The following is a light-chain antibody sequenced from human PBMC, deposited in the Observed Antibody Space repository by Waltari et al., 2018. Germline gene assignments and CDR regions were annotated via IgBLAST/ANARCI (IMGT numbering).Light chain of an antibody. Sequence: DIQMTQSPSSLSVSVGDRVTITCQASQDISNYLNWYQQKQGKAPKLLIYDASNLETGVPSRFSGSGSGTDFTFTISSLQPEDIATYYCQQYDNLPPLLTFGGGTKVEIK. CDR2: DAS. CDR1: QDISNY. J-gene: IGKJ4*01. V-gene: IGKV1-33*01. CDR3: QQYDNLPPLLT.